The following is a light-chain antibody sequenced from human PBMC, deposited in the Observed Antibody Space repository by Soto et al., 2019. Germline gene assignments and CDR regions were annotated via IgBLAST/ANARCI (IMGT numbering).Light chain of an antibody. CDR2: GAS. Sequence: EIVLTQSPGTLSLSPGERATLSCRASQSISSSYLAWYQQQPGQAPRILIYGASSRATGIPDRFSGSGSGTDVTLTISRLEPEDFAVYYCQQCGNSPLTFGQGTKVEI. CDR3: QQCGNSPLT. J-gene: IGKJ1*01. V-gene: IGKV3-20*01. CDR1: QSISSSY.